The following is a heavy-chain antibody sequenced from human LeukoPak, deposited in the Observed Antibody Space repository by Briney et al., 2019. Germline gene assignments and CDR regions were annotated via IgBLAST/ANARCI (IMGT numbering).Heavy chain of an antibody. CDR2: INPNSGGT. Sequence: GASVKVSCKASGYTFTGYYMHWVRQAPGQGLEWMGWINPNSGGTNYAQKFQGRVTMTRDTSISTAYMELSRLRSDDTAVYYCARVVVVPAAMKVDWFDPWGQGTLVTVSS. CDR1: GYTFTGYY. D-gene: IGHD2-2*01. CDR3: ARVVVVPAAMKVDWFDP. V-gene: IGHV1-2*02. J-gene: IGHJ5*02.